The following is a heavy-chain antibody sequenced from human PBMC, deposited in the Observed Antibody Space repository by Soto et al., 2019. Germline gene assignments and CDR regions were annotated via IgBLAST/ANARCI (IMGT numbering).Heavy chain of an antibody. D-gene: IGHD6-19*01. Sequence: EVQLVESGGGLVQPGRSLRLSCAASGFTFDAYAMHWVRQAPGKGLEWVSGISWNSGSIGYADSVKGRFTISRDNAKNSLYLQMNSLRAEDTDVYYCAKGEAVAGVFFDYWGQGTLVTVSS. V-gene: IGHV3-9*01. CDR2: ISWNSGSI. J-gene: IGHJ4*02. CDR3: AKGEAVAGVFFDY. CDR1: GFTFDAYA.